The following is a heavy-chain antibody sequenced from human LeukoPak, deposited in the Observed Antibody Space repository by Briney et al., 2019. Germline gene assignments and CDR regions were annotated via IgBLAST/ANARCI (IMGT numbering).Heavy chain of an antibody. V-gene: IGHV3-66*02. CDR3: ARSREYLAIDY. CDR1: GFTVSSNY. Sequence: GGSLRLSCAASGFTVSSNYMNWVRQAPGKGLEWVSVLYSAGNTFYADSVKGRFTISRDNSKNTLYLEMNSLRPEDTAVYYCARSREYLAIDYWGQGTLVTVSS. J-gene: IGHJ4*02. CDR2: LYSAGNT. D-gene: IGHD2/OR15-2a*01.